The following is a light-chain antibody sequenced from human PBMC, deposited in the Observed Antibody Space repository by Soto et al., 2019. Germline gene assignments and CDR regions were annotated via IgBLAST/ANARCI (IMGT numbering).Light chain of an antibody. CDR2: DAS. Sequence: VFTQYPYTLTLSPEERATLSCRASQSVSSYVAWYQQKPGQAPRLLICDASNRAPDIPDRFSGSGSGTDFTLAISRQAPEDFTVYFCQDSGGSGKPFGQGAKV. J-gene: IGKJ1*01. V-gene: IGKV3-11*01. CDR3: QDSGGSGKP. CDR1: QSVSSY.